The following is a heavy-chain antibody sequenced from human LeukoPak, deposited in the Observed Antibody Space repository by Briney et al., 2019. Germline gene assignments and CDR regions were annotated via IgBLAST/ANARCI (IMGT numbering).Heavy chain of an antibody. Sequence: SETLSLTCTVSGYSISSGYYWGWIRQPPGKGLEWIGSIYHSGTTYYNPSLESRVTISLDTSKNQFSLKLSSVTAADTAVYYCAGDRRAVAGPAFDYWGQGTLVTVSS. D-gene: IGHD6-19*01. CDR1: GYSISSGYY. CDR2: IYHSGTT. CDR3: AGDRRAVAGPAFDY. J-gene: IGHJ4*02. V-gene: IGHV4-38-2*02.